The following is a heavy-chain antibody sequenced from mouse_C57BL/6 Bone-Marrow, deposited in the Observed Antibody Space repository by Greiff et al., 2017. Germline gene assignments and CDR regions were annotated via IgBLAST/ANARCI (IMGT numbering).Heavy chain of an antibody. J-gene: IGHJ3*01. V-gene: IGHV1-22*01. CDR1: GYTFTDYN. Sequence: EVQLQQSGPELVKPGASVKMSCKASGYTFTDYNMHWVKQSHGKSLEWIGYINPNNGGTSYNQKFKGKATLTVNKSSSTAYMELRSLTSEDSAVYYCARGVITTVVGEFAYWGQGTLVTVSA. D-gene: IGHD1-1*01. CDR2: INPNNGGT. CDR3: ARGVITTVVGEFAY.